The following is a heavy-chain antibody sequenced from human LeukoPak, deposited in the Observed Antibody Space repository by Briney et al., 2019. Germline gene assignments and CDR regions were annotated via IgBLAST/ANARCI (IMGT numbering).Heavy chain of an antibody. V-gene: IGHV3-43D*03. CDR1: GFTFDDYA. Sequence: GGSLRLSCAASGFTFDDYAMHWVRQAPGKGLEWVSLISWDGGSTYYADSVKGRFTISRDNSKNSLYLQMNSLRAEDTAVYYCARDQRYSGSLGGAFDIWGQGTMVTVSS. J-gene: IGHJ3*02. CDR2: ISWDGGST. CDR3: ARDQRYSGSLGGAFDI. D-gene: IGHD1-26*01.